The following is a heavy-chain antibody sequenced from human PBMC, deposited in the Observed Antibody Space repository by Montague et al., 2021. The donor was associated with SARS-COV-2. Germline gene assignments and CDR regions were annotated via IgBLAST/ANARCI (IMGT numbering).Heavy chain of an antibody. CDR3: ARLRAGGVPSPILGFGHYSSYYYLAV. Sequence: SETLSLTCAVHGTSFSGYYWNWTRQPPGKGLGWMGKGSHGGSTKSSPSPKIRLPVSADTAKTKYSLNLTSVAAADTAVYYCARLRAGGVPSPILGFGHYSSYYYLAVWGRGTTVTVSS. CDR2: GSHGGST. V-gene: IGHV4-34*01. J-gene: IGHJ6*03. CDR1: GTSFSGYY. D-gene: IGHD3-10*01.